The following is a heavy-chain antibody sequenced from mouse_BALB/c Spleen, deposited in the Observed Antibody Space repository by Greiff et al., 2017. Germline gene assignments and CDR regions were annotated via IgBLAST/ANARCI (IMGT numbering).Heavy chain of an antibody. D-gene: IGHD2-4*01. Sequence: QVQLKQSGAELVKPGASVKLSCKASGYTFTSYWMHWVKQRPGQGLEWIGEINPSNGRTNYNEKFKSKATLTVDKSSSTAYMQLSSLTSEDSAVYYCARWDDYDTWFAYWGQGTLVTVSA. J-gene: IGHJ3*01. CDR3: ARWDDYDTWFAY. CDR2: INPSNGRT. V-gene: IGHV1S81*02. CDR1: GYTFTSYW.